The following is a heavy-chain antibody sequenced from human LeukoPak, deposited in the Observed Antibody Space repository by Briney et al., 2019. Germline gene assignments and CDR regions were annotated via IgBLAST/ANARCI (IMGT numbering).Heavy chain of an antibody. V-gene: IGHV3-30-3*01. D-gene: IGHD3-22*01. CDR2: ISYDGSNK. J-gene: IGHJ4*02. CDR1: GFTFSSYA. Sequence: PSGRSLRLSCAASGFTFSSYAMHWVRQASGKGLEWVAVISYDGSNKYYADSVKGRFTISRDNSKNTLYLQMNSLRAEDTAVYYCARVRYYDSSGYQTYYFDYWGQGTLVTVSS. CDR3: ARVRYYDSSGYQTYYFDY.